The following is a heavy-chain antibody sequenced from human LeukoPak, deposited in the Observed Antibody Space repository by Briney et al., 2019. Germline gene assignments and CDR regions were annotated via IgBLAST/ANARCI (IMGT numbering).Heavy chain of an antibody. Sequence: ASVKVSCKASGYTFTGYYMHWVQQAPGQGLEWMGWINPNSGATKYAQKFQDRVTMTRDTSISTAYMELSRLRSDDTAVYYCATWTITTDFDYWGQGTLVTVSS. CDR1: GYTFTGYY. CDR2: INPNSGAT. J-gene: IGHJ4*02. V-gene: IGHV1-2*02. D-gene: IGHD4-11*01. CDR3: ATWTITTDFDY.